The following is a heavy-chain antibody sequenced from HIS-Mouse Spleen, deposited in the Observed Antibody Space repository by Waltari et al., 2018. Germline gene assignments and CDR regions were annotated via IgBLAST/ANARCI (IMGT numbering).Heavy chain of an antibody. V-gene: IGHV4-38-2*02. D-gene: IGHD6-13*01. J-gene: IGHJ2*01. CDR2: IYYSGST. Sequence: VQLLESGGGLVQPGGSLRLSCAASGFTFSSYAMSWVRQAPGKGLEWIGSIYYSGSTYYNPSLKSRVTISVDTSKNQFSLKLSSVTAADTAVYYCAREIPYSSSWYDWYFDLWGRGTLVTVSS. CDR1: GFTFSSYA. CDR3: AREIPYSSSWYDWYFDL.